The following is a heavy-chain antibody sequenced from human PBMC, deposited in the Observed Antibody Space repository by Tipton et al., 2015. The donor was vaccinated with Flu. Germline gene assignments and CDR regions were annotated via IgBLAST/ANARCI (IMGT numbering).Heavy chain of an antibody. CDR3: ARDEGVVNYYFGMDV. Sequence: SLRLSCKVSGFDFSVYGMHWVRQAPGKGLEWVAVIWYDGSNIHYADSVKDRFTISRDNSKNTLYLQMNGLRAEDTAVYYCARDEGVVNYYFGMDVWGQGTTVTVSS. V-gene: IGHV3-33*01. CDR1: GFDFSVYG. J-gene: IGHJ6*01. CDR2: IWYDGSNI.